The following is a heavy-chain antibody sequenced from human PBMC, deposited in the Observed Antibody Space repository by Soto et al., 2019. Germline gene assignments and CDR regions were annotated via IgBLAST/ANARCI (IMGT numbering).Heavy chain of an antibody. J-gene: IGHJ3*02. CDR2: INPSGGST. CDR3: ARELYSTYRSQAFDI. V-gene: IGHV1-46*01. CDR1: GYTFTSYY. D-gene: IGHD2-15*01. Sequence: ASVKVSCKASGYTFTSYYMHWVRQAPGKGLEWMGIINPSGGSTSYAEKFQGRVAMTRDTSTSTVYIELSSLRSEDTAVYYCARELYSTYRSQAFDIWGQGTMVTVSS.